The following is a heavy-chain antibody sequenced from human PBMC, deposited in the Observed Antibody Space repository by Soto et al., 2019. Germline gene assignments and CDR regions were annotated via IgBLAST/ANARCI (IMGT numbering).Heavy chain of an antibody. Sequence: QVQMVESGGGVVQPGTSLRLSCATSGFTFSTSGMHWVRQAPGKGLEWVAMISHDGSVTYYTDSVQGRFTISRDTPNNTLNLQMNNLRDEDTAIYYCARDWGSSGWYNWFDPWGQGTRVTVS. V-gene: IGHV3-30*03. CDR1: GFTFSTSG. CDR2: ISHDGSVT. J-gene: IGHJ5*02. CDR3: ARDWGSSGWYNWFDP. D-gene: IGHD6-13*01.